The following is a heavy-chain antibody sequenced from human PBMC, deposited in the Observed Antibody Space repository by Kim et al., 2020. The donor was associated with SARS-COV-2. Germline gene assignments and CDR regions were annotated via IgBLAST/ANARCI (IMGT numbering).Heavy chain of an antibody. CDR2: IIPILGIA. CDR3: ARDRSPGGFTKSFDY. V-gene: IGHV1-69*04. D-gene: IGHD3-16*01. J-gene: IGHJ4*02. Sequence: SVKVSCKASGGTFSSYAISWVRQAPGQGLEWMGRIIPILGIANYAQKFQGRVTITADKSTSTAYMELSSLRSEDTAVYYCARDRSPGGFTKSFDYWGQGTLVTVSS. CDR1: GGTFSSYA.